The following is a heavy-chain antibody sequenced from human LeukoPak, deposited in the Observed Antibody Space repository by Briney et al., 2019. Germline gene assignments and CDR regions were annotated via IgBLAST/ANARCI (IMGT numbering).Heavy chain of an antibody. Sequence: GGSLRLSCAASGFTFSTSGLGWVRQAPGKGLEWLSYITSHTVTHCIDSVKGRFTISRDNAKSSLYLQMNSLREEDTAVYYCARGYCSSTSCHVARHFEYWGQGALVTVSS. CDR1: GFTFSTSG. CDR3: ARGYCSSTSCHVARHFEY. D-gene: IGHD2-2*01. J-gene: IGHJ4*02. CDR2: ITSHTVT. V-gene: IGHV3-48*02.